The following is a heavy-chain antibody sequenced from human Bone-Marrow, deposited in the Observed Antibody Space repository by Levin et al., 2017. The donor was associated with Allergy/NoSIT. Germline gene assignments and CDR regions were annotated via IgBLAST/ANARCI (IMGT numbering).Heavy chain of an antibody. D-gene: IGHD5-18*01. CDR2: ISSSSYI. V-gene: IGHV3-21*01. CDR1: GFTFSSYS. Sequence: GESLKISCAASGFTFSSYSMNWVRQAPGKGLEWVSSISSSSYIYYADSVKGRFTISRDNAKNSLYLQVNSLRAEDTAVYYCARGGYHFDYWGQGTLVTVSS. J-gene: IGHJ4*02. CDR3: ARGGYHFDY.